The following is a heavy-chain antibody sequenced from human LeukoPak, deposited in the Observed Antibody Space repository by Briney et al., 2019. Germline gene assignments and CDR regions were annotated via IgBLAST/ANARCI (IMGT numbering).Heavy chain of an antibody. D-gene: IGHD5-18*01. CDR3: ARDLNTARFDY. CDR1: GFAITSNY. CDR2: IYGGGSP. J-gene: IGHJ4*02. Sequence: PGGSLRLSCVASGFAITSNYMNWVRQAPGKGLEWVSAIYGGGSPYYADSVKGRFTISRDTSKNTLYLQMNSLRAEDTAVYYCARDLNTARFDYWGQGTLVTVS. V-gene: IGHV3-66*01.